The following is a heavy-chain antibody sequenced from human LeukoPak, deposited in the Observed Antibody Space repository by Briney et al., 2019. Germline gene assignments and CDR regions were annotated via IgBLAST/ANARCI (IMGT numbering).Heavy chain of an antibody. CDR2: IYTSGST. CDR3: ARARGYSLRVYYFDY. CDR1: GGSISSYY. D-gene: IGHD5-18*01. V-gene: IGHV4-4*07. J-gene: IGHJ4*02. Sequence: SETLSLTCTVPGGSISSYYWSWIRQPAGKGLEWIGRIYTSGSTNYNPSLKSRVTISVDTSKNQFSLKLSSVTAADTAVYYCARARGYSLRVYYFDYWGQGTLVTVSS.